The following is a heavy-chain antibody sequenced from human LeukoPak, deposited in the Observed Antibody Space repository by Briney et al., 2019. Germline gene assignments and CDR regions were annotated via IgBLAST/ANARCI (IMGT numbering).Heavy chain of an antibody. CDR3: ARGGDNSYFDY. V-gene: IGHV1-46*01. J-gene: IGHJ4*02. D-gene: IGHD4-23*01. CDR2: INPGGGST. Sequence: GASVKVSCKASGYTFISYYIHWVRQAPGQGLEWMGIINPGGGSTTYAQKFQGRVTMTRDTSTSTVYMVLSSLRSEDTAIYYCARGGDNSYFDYWGQGTLVTVSS. CDR1: GYTFISYY.